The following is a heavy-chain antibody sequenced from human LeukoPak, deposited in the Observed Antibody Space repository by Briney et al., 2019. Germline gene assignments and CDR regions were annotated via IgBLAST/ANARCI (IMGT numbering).Heavy chain of an antibody. CDR1: GGSISSSSYY. CDR2: IYYSGST. D-gene: IGHD1-26*01. CDR3: ARHFSKWELLLPGLFAFDI. V-gene: IGHV4-39*01. Sequence: SETLSLTCTVPGGSISSSSYYWGWIRQPPGKGLEWIGSIYYSGSTYYNPSLTSRVTISVDTSKNQFSLKLSSVTAADTAVYYCARHFSKWELLLPGLFAFDIWGQGTMVTVSS. J-gene: IGHJ3*02.